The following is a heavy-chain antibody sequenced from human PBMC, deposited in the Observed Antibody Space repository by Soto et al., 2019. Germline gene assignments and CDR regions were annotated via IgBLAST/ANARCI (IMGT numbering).Heavy chain of an antibody. D-gene: IGHD3-10*01. J-gene: IGHJ3*02. V-gene: IGHV3-23*01. Sequence: GGSLRLSCAASGFTFYTYAMSSVRQAPGKGLEWVSGISGSGDGTYYADSVKGRFIISRDNSKNTLYLQMNSLRAEDTDVYYCVPLLPWSVAFGIWGQGTMGTVSS. CDR3: VPLLPWSVAFGI. CDR1: GFTFYTYA. CDR2: ISGSGDGT.